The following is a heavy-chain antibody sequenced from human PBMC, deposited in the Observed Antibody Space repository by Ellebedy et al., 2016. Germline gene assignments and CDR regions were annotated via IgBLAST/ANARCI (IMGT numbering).Heavy chain of an antibody. J-gene: IGHJ4*02. D-gene: IGHD2-2*02. CDR1: GFTFSSYA. Sequence: GGSLRLSXAASGFTFSSYAMSWVRQAPGKGLEWVSAISGSGGSTYYADSVKGRFTISRDNSKNTLYLQMNSLRAEDTAVYYCAKRPSSTSCYTCFDYWGQGTLVTVSS. CDR2: ISGSGGST. V-gene: IGHV3-23*01. CDR3: AKRPSSTSCYTCFDY.